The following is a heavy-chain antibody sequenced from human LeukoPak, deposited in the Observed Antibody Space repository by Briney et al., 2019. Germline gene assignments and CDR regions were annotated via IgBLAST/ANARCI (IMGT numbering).Heavy chain of an antibody. J-gene: IGHJ5*02. CDR2: IKSESDGGTT. CDR3: TTSGWFDH. D-gene: IGHD1-26*01. V-gene: IGHV3-15*01. Sequence: GGSLRLSCAASGFTFSTYAMSWVRQAPGKGLEWVGRIKSESDGGTTDYAAPVKGRFTISRDDSKNTLFLQMNSLQTEDTAVYYCTTSGWFDHWGQGTLVTVSS. CDR1: GFTFSTYA.